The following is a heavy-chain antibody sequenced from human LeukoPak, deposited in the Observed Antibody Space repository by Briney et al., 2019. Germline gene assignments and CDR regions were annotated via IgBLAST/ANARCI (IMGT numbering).Heavy chain of an antibody. V-gene: IGHV4-59*12. D-gene: IGHD3-16*01. CDR1: GGSINNYY. CDR2: IYYSGST. Sequence: PSETLSLTCTVSGGSINNYYWSWIRQPPGGRLEWIGYIYYSGSTNYNPSLKSRVTISVDTSKNQFSLKLSSVTAADTAVYYCARSYGGYFDYWGQGTLVTVSS. CDR3: ARSYGGYFDY. J-gene: IGHJ4*02.